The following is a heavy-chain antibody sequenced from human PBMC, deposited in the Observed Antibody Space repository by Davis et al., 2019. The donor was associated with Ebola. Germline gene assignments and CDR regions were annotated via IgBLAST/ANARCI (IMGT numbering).Heavy chain of an antibody. CDR1: GITFSNYA. J-gene: IGHJ5*02. Sequence: GGSLRLSCSATGITFSNYAVSWVRQAPGKGLEWVSSISSSSSYIYYADSVKGRFTISRDNAKNSLYLQMNSLRAEDTAVYYCAREGARVLLWSWFDPWGQGTLVTVSS. D-gene: IGHD3-10*01. CDR3: AREGARVLLWSWFDP. CDR2: ISSSSSYI. V-gene: IGHV3-21*01.